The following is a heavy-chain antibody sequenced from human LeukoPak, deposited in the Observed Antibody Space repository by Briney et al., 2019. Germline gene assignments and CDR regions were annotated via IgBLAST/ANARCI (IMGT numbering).Heavy chain of an antibody. Sequence: GGSLRLSCAASGFTVSSNYMSWVRQAPGKGLEWVSVIYSGGTTNYADSVKGRFTISRDNSKNTLYLQMNSLRAEDTAVYYCAKGGPQLGPYFDYWGQGTLVTVSS. J-gene: IGHJ4*02. D-gene: IGHD7-27*01. CDR3: AKGGPQLGPYFDY. CDR1: GFTVSSNY. CDR2: IYSGGTT. V-gene: IGHV3-53*01.